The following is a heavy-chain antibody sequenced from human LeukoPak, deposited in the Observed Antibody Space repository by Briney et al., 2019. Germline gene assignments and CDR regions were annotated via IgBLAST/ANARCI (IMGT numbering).Heavy chain of an antibody. D-gene: IGHD3-3*02. J-gene: IGHJ6*03. Sequence: SETLSLTCVVSGGSISNSNWWSWVRQPPGKGLEWIGEIYHSGSTNYNPSLKSRVTISVDTSKNQFSLKLSSVTAADTAVYYCARVVGQFVLGRPNYYCYMDVWGKGTTVTVSS. CDR1: GGSISNSNW. CDR2: IYHSGST. CDR3: ARVVGQFVLGRPNYYCYMDV. V-gene: IGHV4-4*02.